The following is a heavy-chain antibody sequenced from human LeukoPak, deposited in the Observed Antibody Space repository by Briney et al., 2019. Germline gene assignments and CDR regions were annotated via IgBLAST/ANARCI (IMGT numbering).Heavy chain of an antibody. CDR2: VNTNTGNP. V-gene: IGHV7-4-1*02. D-gene: IGHD6-19*01. CDR3: ARGGYSRGQGSPFDY. Sequence: ASVKVSCKASGYTFTNYPMIWVRQAPGQGLEWMGWVNTNTGNPTYAQGFTGRFVFSLDTSVGTTYLQINSLKTEDTAVYYCARGGYSRGQGSPFDYWGQGTLVTVSS. CDR1: GYTFTNYP. J-gene: IGHJ4*02.